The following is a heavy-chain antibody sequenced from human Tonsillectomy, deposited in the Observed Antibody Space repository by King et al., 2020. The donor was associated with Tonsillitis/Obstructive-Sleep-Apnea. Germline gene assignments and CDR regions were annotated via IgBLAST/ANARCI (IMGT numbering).Heavy chain of an antibody. CDR2: IYHRGST. CDR1: GGSISSGDYY. CDR3: ARDKIFGVLNVSFDI. J-gene: IGHJ3*02. V-gene: IGHV4-30-4*08. D-gene: IGHD3-3*01. Sequence: VQLQESGPGLVKPSQTLSLTCTVSGGSISSGDYYWSWIRQPPGKALEFIAYIYHRGSTSYNPSLESRVSISVDTSKNQFSLNLNSVTAADTAWYYCARDKIFGVLNVSFDIGGQGTMVTVSS.